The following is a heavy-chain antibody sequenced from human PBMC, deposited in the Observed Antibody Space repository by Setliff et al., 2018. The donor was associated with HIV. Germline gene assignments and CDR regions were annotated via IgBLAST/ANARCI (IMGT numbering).Heavy chain of an antibody. CDR1: GPSINIHY. CDR3: AKGAGFYGDYTFDH. Sequence: ETLSLTCPVSGPSINIHYWSWIRQSPGKGFEWIGYIYSTGSTNYNPSLQSRVPISMVASRNQFPLKVTSVTAADTAVYYCAKGAGFYGDYTFDHWGQGRQVTVSS. J-gene: IGHJ4*02. CDR2: IYSTGST. V-gene: IGHV4-59*11. D-gene: IGHD4-17*01.